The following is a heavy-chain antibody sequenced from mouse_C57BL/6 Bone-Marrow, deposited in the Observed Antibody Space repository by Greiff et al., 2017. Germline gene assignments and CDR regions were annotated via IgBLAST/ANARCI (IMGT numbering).Heavy chain of an antibody. V-gene: IGHV5-17*01. CDR2: ISSGSSTI. CDR3: ARVYDGYEDY. Sequence: EVKLVESGGGLVKPGGSLKLSCAASGFTFSDYGMHWVRQAPEKGLEWVAYISSGSSTIYYADTVKGRFTISRDNAKNTLFLQLTSLRSEDTAMXYCARVYDGYEDYWGQGTTLTVSS. J-gene: IGHJ2*01. CDR1: GFTFSDYG. D-gene: IGHD2-3*01.